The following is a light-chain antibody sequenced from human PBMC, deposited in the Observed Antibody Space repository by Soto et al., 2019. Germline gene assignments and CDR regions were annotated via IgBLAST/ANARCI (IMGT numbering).Light chain of an antibody. J-gene: IGKJ1*01. V-gene: IGKV3-15*01. Sequence: EIVMTQSPATLSVSPGERATLSCRASQSVSSNLAWYQQKPGQAPRLLIHGASTRATGIPARFSGSGSGTEFTLTISSLQSEDFAVYYCQQYNNWPQTFGQGTKVDSK. CDR2: GAS. CDR1: QSVSSN. CDR3: QQYNNWPQT.